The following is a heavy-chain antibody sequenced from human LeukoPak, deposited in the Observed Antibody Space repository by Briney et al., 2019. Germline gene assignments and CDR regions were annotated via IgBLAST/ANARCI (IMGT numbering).Heavy chain of an antibody. Sequence: GGSLRLSCVASGFTVSSRSMSWVRQAPGEGLEWVSVLYSGGSTYYADSVKGRLTISRDNSKNEVYLQISGLRTEDTAVYYCARGAVAGPYYFDYWGQGTLVTVSS. CDR3: ARGAVAGPYYFDY. CDR2: LYSGGST. J-gene: IGHJ4*02. CDR1: GFTVSSRS. D-gene: IGHD6-19*01. V-gene: IGHV3-66*01.